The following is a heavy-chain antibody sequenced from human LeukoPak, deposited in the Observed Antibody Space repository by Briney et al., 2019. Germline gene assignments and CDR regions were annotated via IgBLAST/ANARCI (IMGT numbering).Heavy chain of an antibody. V-gene: IGHV3-30*18. D-gene: IGHD2-21*02. CDR3: AKDYEAYCGGDCSSFFDY. CDR2: ISYDGSKE. CDR1: GFTFNSYG. J-gene: IGHJ4*02. Sequence: PGRSLRLSCAGSGFTFNSYGMHWVRQAPGKGLEWVAVISYDGSKEDYADSVKGRLTISRDNSKNTVNLQMNSLRAEDAAVCYCAKDYEAYCGGDCSSFFDYWGQGTLVTVSS.